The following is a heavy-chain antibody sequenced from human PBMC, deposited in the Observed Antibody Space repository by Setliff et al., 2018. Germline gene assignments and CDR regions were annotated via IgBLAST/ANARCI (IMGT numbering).Heavy chain of an antibody. CDR1: VDSISSSTYY. D-gene: IGHD6-6*01. V-gene: IGHV4-39*07. J-gene: IGHJ4*02. Sequence: PSETLSLTCTVSVDSISSSTYYWGWIRQPPGKGLEWIGSVYYSGTTKYNPSLGSRVTISVDASKNQFSLQLSSVTAADTAVYYCARDRNVAARLLDSWGRGTLVTVSS. CDR2: VYYSGTT. CDR3: ARDRNVAARLLDS.